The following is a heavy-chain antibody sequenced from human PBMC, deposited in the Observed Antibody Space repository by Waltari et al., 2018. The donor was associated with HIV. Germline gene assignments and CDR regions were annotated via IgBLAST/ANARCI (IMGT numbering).Heavy chain of an antibody. Sequence: QVQLVQSGAEVKKPGASVKVSCKASGYTFTSYYMHWVRQAPGQGLEWMGIINPSGGSTSYAQKFQGRVTMTRDTSTSTVYMELSSLRSEDTAVYYCARDRRVVTAMGADWYFDLWGRGTLVTVSS. J-gene: IGHJ2*01. CDR2: INPSGGST. D-gene: IGHD2-21*02. CDR3: ARDRRVVTAMGADWYFDL. V-gene: IGHV1-46*01. CDR1: GYTFTSYY.